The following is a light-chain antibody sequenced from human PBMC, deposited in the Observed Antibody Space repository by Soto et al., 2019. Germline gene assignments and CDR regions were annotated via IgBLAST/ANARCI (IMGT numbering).Light chain of an antibody. CDR1: QSISTY. CDR2: ATS. CDR3: QQSYSTPPGT. J-gene: IGKJ1*01. Sequence: DIQMTQSPSSLSASVGGRVTITCRASQSISTYLIWYQQKPGKAPKLLIYATSSLQSGVPSRFSGSGSGTDFTLTISSLQPEDFAAYYGQQSYSTPPGTFGQGTKVDIK. V-gene: IGKV1-39*01.